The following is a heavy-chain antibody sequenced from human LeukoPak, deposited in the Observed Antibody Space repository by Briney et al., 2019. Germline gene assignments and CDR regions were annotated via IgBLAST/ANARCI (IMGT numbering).Heavy chain of an antibody. V-gene: IGHV4-4*07. CDR3: ARDRPPYSGSYFPFDI. D-gene: IGHD1-26*01. CDR2: IYTSGST. Sequence: SETLSLTCTVSGGSISSYYWSWIRQPAGKGLEWIGRIYTSGSTNYNPSLKSRVTMSVDTSKNQFSLKLSSVTAADTAVYYCARDRPPYSGSYFPFDIWGQGTMVTVSS. J-gene: IGHJ3*02. CDR1: GGSISSYY.